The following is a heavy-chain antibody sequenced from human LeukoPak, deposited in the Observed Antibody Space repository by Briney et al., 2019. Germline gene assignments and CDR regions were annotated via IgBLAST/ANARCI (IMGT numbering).Heavy chain of an antibody. CDR3: ARRSGYYYGMDV. CDR1: GGSVSSGSYY. Sequence: PSETLSLTCTVSGGSVSSGSYYWSWIRQPPGKGLEWIGYIYYSGSTSYNPSLKSRVIISVDTSKNQFSLKLSSVTAADTAVYYCARRSGYYYGMDVWGQGTTVTVSS. J-gene: IGHJ6*02. D-gene: IGHD3-10*01. CDR2: IYYSGST. V-gene: IGHV4-61*01.